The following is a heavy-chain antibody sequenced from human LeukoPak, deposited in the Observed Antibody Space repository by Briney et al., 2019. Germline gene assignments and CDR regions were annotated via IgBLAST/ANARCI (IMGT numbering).Heavy chain of an antibody. V-gene: IGHV4-4*02. J-gene: IGHJ4*02. CDR2: IYYSGST. CDR1: GGSISSNYW. D-gene: IGHD6-13*01. Sequence: SGTLSLTCVVSGGSISSNYWWSWVRQPPGKGLEWIGYIYYSGSTNYNPSLKSRVTISVDTSKNQFSLKLSSVTAADTAVYYCARHVVGIAASHFDYWGQGTLVTVSS. CDR3: ARHVVGIAASHFDY.